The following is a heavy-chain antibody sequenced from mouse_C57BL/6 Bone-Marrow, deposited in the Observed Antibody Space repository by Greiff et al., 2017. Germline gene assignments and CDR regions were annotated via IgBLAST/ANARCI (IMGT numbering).Heavy chain of an antibody. CDR2: IYPGSGST. V-gene: IGHV1-55*01. J-gene: IGHJ2*01. D-gene: IGHD1-1*01. Sequence: QVQLQQPGAELVKPGASVKMSCKASGYTFTSYWITWVKQRPGQGLEWIGDIYPGSGSTNYNEKFKSKATLTVDTSSSTAYMQLSSLTSEYSAVYYCASKIYYGSSPDYWGQGTTLTVSS. CDR3: ASKIYYGSSPDY. CDR1: GYTFTSYW.